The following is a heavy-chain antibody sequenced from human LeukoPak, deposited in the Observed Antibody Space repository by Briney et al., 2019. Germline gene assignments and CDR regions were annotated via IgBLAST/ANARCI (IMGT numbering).Heavy chain of an antibody. V-gene: IGHV4-34*01. CDR1: GGSFSGYY. CDR2: INHSGST. J-gene: IGHJ5*02. Sequence: SETLSLTCAVYGGSFSGYYWSWIRQPPGKGLEWIGEINHSGSTNYNPSLKSRGSISVDTSKNQSSLKLSSVPAADTAVYYCARGPRYYSGSGSYYLRNWFDPWGQGTLVTVSS. D-gene: IGHD3-10*01. CDR3: ARGPRYYSGSGSYYLRNWFDP.